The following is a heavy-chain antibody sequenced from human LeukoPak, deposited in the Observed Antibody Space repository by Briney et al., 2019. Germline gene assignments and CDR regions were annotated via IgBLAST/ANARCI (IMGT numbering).Heavy chain of an antibody. CDR2: IYHSGST. D-gene: IGHD6-6*01. CDR1: SGSISSGGYY. J-gene: IGHJ4*02. CDR3: AREVIGSSRDGTHFDY. Sequence: SQTLSLTCTVSSGSISSGGYYWSWIRQHPGKGLEWIGYIYHSGSTYYNPSLKSRVTISVDTSKNQFSLKLSSVTAADTAVYYCAREVIGSSRDGTHFDYWGQGTLVAVSS. V-gene: IGHV4-30-4*01.